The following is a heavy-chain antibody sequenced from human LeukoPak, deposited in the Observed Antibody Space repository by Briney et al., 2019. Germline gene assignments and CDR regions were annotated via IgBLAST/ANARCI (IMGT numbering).Heavy chain of an antibody. J-gene: IGHJ4*02. D-gene: IGHD3-10*01. Sequence: GGSLRLSCAASGFTFSSYSMNWVRQAPGKGLEWVSSISSSSSYIYYADSVKGRFTISRDNAKNSLYLQMNSLRAEDTAVYYCARDNPTYYYGSGSYIYWGQGTLVTVSS. CDR1: GFTFSSYS. V-gene: IGHV3-21*04. CDR2: ISSSSSYI. CDR3: ARDNPTYYYGSGSYIY.